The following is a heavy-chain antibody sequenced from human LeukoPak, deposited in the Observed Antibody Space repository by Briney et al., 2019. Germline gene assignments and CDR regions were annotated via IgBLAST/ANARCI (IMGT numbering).Heavy chain of an antibody. CDR2: IYYSGST. Sequence: SETLSLTCTVSGGSISSYYWSWIRQPPGKGLEWIGYIYYSGSTNYNPSLKSRVTISVDTSKNQFSLKLSSVTAADTAVYYCARGLNGGFTDYWGQGTLVTVSS. D-gene: IGHD2-15*01. CDR3: ARGLNGGFTDY. J-gene: IGHJ4*02. V-gene: IGHV4-59*12. CDR1: GGSISSYY.